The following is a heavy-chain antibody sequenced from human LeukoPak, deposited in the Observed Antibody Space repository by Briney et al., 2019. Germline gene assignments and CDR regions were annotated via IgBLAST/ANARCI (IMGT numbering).Heavy chain of an antibody. CDR1: GFTFRSFA. V-gene: IGHV3-30*03. D-gene: IGHD3-22*01. Sequence: GRSLRLSCAASGFTFRSFAMHWVRQAPGKGLEWVADISFDGSFRYYADSVKGRFTISRDNSKNTVYLQMSSLRTEDTAVYYCARDFSRDSSGYYSLDYWGQGTLVTVSS. CDR3: ARDFSRDSSGYYSLDY. J-gene: IGHJ4*02. CDR2: ISFDGSFR.